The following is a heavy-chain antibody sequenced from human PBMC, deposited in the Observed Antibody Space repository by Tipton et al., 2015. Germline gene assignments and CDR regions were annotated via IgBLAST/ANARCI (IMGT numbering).Heavy chain of an antibody. Sequence: QLVQSGAEVKKPGASVKVSCKASGYTFTSHGISWVRQAPGQGLEWMGWISGYNVDTNYADNFKGGVTMTTDTTTSTAYMELRSLRSDDTAVYYCAKKGYQLLYFESHYYGVDVWGQGTTVTVSS. CDR2: ISGYNVDT. CDR1: GYTFTSHG. J-gene: IGHJ6*02. CDR3: AKKGYQLLYFESHYYGVDV. V-gene: IGHV1-18*01. D-gene: IGHD2-2*02.